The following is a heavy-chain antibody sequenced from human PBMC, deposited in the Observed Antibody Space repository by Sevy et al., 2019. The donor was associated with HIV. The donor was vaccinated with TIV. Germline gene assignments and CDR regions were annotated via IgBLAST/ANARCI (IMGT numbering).Heavy chain of an antibody. V-gene: IGHV4-39*01. Sequence: SETLSLTCSVSGDAMSSRSYYWDWIRQPPGKGLEWIGGTSYSGSTYLNTSLTSRVTISVDTSKKQFSLKLTSVTAADTAVYYCARHLSTTQGYYFDYWGQGALVTVSS. CDR1: GDAMSSRSYY. CDR3: ARHLSTTQGYYFDY. CDR2: TSYSGST. D-gene: IGHD2-15*01. J-gene: IGHJ4*02.